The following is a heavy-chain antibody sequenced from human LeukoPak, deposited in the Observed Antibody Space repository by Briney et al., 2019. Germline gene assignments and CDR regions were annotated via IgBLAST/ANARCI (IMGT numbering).Heavy chain of an antibody. D-gene: IGHD3-22*01. CDR2: ISAYNGNT. CDR1: GYTFTSYG. V-gene: IGHV1-18*01. J-gene: IGHJ4*02. Sequence: ASVKVSCTASGYTFTSYGISWVRQAPGQGLEWMGWISAYNGNTNYAQKLQGRVTMTTDTSTSTAYMELRSLRSDDTAVYYCARDEGSSGYYCVARFDYWGQGTLVTVSS. CDR3: ARDEGSSGYYCVARFDY.